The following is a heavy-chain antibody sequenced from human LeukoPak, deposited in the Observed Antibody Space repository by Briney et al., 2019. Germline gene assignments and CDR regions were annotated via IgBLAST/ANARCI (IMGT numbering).Heavy chain of an antibody. CDR2: MNPNRGDT. D-gene: IGHD5-18*01. V-gene: IGHV1-8*01. CDR1: GYTFTSTE. Sequence: ASVKVSCKASGYTFTSTEIMWVRQATGQGLEWMGWMNPNRGDTGYAQKFQGRVTMTRDTSTSTAYMVLSRLRFEDTAVYYCARAPRQLSYYYGVDVWGQRTTVTVSS. J-gene: IGHJ6*02. CDR3: ARAPRQLSYYYGVDV.